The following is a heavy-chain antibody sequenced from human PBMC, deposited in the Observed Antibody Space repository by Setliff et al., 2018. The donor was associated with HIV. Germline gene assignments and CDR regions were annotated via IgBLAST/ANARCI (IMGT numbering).Heavy chain of an antibody. Sequence: ASVKVSCKASGGTFSSYDISWVRQAPGQGLEWMGWISAYNGNTNYAQKPQGRVTMTTDTSTGTAYMELRSLRSDDTAVYYCAREIGDYYDSSGYYPPTDYYYGMDVWGQGTTVTVSS. CDR3: AREIGDYYDSSGYYPPTDYYYGMDV. J-gene: IGHJ6*02. CDR1: GGTFSSYD. CDR2: ISAYNGNT. V-gene: IGHV1-18*01. D-gene: IGHD3-22*01.